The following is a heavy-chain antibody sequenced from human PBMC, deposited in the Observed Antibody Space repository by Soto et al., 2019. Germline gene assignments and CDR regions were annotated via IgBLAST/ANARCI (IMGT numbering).Heavy chain of an antibody. CDR2: ISSSGADT. J-gene: IGHJ5*02. Sequence: EVQRLESGGGLVQPGGSLRLSCAASGFTFSTYAMSWVRQAPGKGLKWVSTISSSGADTYYADSLKGRFTISRDNSKKTLYLQMNSLRAEDTAEYYCVLGSSGWQTRWWFDPWGQGTKVTVSS. D-gene: IGHD6-19*01. CDR1: GFTFSTYA. V-gene: IGHV3-23*01. CDR3: VLGSSGWQTRWWFDP.